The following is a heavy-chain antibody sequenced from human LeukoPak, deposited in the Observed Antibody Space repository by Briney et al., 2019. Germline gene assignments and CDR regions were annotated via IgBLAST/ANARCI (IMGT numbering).Heavy chain of an antibody. J-gene: IGHJ4*02. V-gene: IGHV3-11*01. CDR3: ARDGSPEMATANFDY. CDR2: ISSSGSTI. CDR1: GFTFSDYY. D-gene: IGHD5-24*01. Sequence: PGGSLRLSCAASGFTFSDYYMSWIRQAPGKGLEWVSYISSSGSTIYYADSVKGRFTISRDNAKNSLYLQMNSLRAEDTAVYYCARDGSPEMATANFDYWGQGTLVTVPS.